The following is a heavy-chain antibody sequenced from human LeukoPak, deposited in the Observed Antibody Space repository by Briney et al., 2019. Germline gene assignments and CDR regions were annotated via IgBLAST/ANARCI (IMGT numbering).Heavy chain of an antibody. Sequence: GGSLRLSCAASGFTFDDYAMHWVRQAPGKGLEWVSLISWDGGSTYYADSVKGRFAISRDNSKNSLYLQMNSLRAEDTALYCCAKGYYSDYDLGPPDYYYYMDVWGKGTTVTVSS. D-gene: IGHD5-12*01. CDR2: ISWDGGST. V-gene: IGHV3-43D*03. J-gene: IGHJ6*03. CDR3: AKGYYSDYDLGPPDYYYYMDV. CDR1: GFTFDDYA.